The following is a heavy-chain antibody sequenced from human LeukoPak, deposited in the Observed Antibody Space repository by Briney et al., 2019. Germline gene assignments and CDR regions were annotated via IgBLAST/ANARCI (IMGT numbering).Heavy chain of an antibody. V-gene: IGHV4-61*02. CDR2: IYTSGST. CDR3: ARDRHSSSWVFDL. D-gene: IGHD6-13*01. Sequence: SQTLSLTCTVSGGSVRRGNYYWTWIRQPAGSGLEWTGRIYTSGSTNYNPSLKSRVTMSVDTSKNQFSLKLSSVTAADTAVYYCARDRHSSSWVFDLWGRGTLVTVSS. CDR1: GGSVRRGNYY. J-gene: IGHJ2*01.